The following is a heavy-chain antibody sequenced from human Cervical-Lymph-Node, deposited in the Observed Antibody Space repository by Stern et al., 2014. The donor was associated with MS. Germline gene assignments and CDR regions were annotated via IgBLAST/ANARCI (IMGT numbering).Heavy chain of an antibody. CDR2: IKPNTGGT. J-gene: IGHJ6*02. D-gene: IGHD3-3*01. CDR3: ARDQRGITIFGVVTDYYYLGMDV. Sequence: VQLLQSGAEVKKPGASVKVSCKTSGYIFTGYYIHWVRQAPGQGLEWMAWIKPNTGGTKNAQKFQGRVTMSRDTSISTAYVELSSLTSDDTAVYYCARDQRGITIFGVVTDYYYLGMDVWGQGTTVTVSS. V-gene: IGHV1-2*02. CDR1: GYIFTGYY.